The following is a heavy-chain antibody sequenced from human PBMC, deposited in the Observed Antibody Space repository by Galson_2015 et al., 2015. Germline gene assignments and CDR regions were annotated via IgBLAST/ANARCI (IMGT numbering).Heavy chain of an antibody. D-gene: IGHD5-18*01. V-gene: IGHV4-34*01. CDR3: ARLRGYSYGLGL. CDR2: ISHSGST. Sequence: ATLFLSCAVDGGSFSGSYCCWLRPPRGEGLGWTGVISHSGSTNYKPSLKSRVTISVDTSKNQLSLKLSSVTAADTAVYYCARLRGYSYGLGLWGQGTMVTVSS. J-gene: IGHJ3*01. CDR1: GGSFSGSY.